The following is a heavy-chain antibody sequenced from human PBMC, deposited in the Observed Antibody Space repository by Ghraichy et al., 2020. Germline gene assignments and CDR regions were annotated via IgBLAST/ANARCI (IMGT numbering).Heavy chain of an antibody. D-gene: IGHD3-22*01. V-gene: IGHV3-48*02. Sequence: GGSLRLSCAASGFSFNRYSINWVRQAPGKGLEWVSYISGSSSTIYYADSVKGRFTISRDNAKNSLYLQMNSLRDEDTAVYYCARNSEAYYYDSSGYQDAFDSWGQGTTVTVSS. CDR1: GFSFNRYS. J-gene: IGHJ3*02. CDR2: ISGSSSTI. CDR3: ARNSEAYYYDSSGYQDAFDS.